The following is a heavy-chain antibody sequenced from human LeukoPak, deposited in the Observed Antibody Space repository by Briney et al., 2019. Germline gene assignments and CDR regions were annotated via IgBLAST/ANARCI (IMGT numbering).Heavy chain of an antibody. CDR2: ISGSGGST. Sequence: QPGGSLRLSCAASGFTFSSYAMSWVRQAPGKGLEWVSAISGSGGSTYYADSVKGRFTISRDNSKNTLYLQINSLRAEDTAVYYCAKTLRQQLGRGLFDYWGQGTLVTVSS. V-gene: IGHV3-23*01. J-gene: IGHJ4*02. CDR1: GFTFSSYA. CDR3: AKTLRQQLGRGLFDY. D-gene: IGHD6-13*01.